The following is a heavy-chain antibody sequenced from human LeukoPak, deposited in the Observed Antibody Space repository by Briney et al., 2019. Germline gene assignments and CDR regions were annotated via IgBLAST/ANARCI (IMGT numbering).Heavy chain of an antibody. CDR1: GGTFSSYA. V-gene: IGHV1-69*13. D-gene: IGHD3-16*01. Sequence: ASVKVSCKASGGTFSSYAISWVRQAPGQGLEWMGGIIPIFGTANYAQKFQGRVTITADESTSTAYMELSSLRSGDTAVYYCASGGLRHYYYYYYMDVWGKGTTVTISS. CDR3: ASGGLRHYYYYYYMDV. CDR2: IIPIFGTA. J-gene: IGHJ6*03.